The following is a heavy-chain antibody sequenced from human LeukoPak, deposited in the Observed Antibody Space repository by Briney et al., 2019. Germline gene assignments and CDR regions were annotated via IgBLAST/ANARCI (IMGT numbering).Heavy chain of an antibody. Sequence: GGSLRLSCAASGFTFSSYWMSWVRQAPGKGLEWVAIIKQDGIEKYYVDSVKGRFTISRDNAKNSLYLQMNSLRAEDTAVYYCARLAEAYYDFWSGYSYYFDYWGQGTLVTVSS. CDR1: GFTFSSYW. CDR3: ARLAEAYYDFWSGYSYYFDY. CDR2: IKQDGIEK. D-gene: IGHD3-3*01. V-gene: IGHV3-7*01. J-gene: IGHJ4*02.